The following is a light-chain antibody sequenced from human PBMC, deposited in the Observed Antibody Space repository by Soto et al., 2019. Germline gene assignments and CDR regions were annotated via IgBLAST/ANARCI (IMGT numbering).Light chain of an antibody. CDR1: QSISSS. J-gene: IGKJ1*01. V-gene: IGKV1-5*03. CDR3: QHYNSYSEA. Sequence: IPMTQSPSTLSASVGDRVTITCRASQSISSSLAWYQHKPGKAPKLLIYKASTLKSGVPSRFSGSGSGTEFTLTISSLQPDDFATYYCQHYNSYSEAFGQGAKVDIK. CDR2: KAS.